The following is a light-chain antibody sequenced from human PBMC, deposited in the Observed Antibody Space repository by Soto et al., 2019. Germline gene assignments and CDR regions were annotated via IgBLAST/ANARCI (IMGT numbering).Light chain of an antibody. CDR3: QQYGTSPRWT. CDR2: GAS. Sequence: PGERATLSCTASQSLRSNFLAWYQQKPGQAPSVLIFGASTRANGVPDRFSGSGSGTDFTLTISRLDPADFAVYYCQQYGTSPRWTFGQGTKVDIK. CDR1: QSLRSNF. V-gene: IGKV3-20*01. J-gene: IGKJ1*01.